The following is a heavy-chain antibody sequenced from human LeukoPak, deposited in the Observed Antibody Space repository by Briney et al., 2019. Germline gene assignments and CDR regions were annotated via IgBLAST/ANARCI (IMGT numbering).Heavy chain of an antibody. J-gene: IGHJ4*02. CDR3: ASPGLAYCGADCYRTEGYYFDY. V-gene: IGHV4-34*01. Sequence: SETLSLTCAVYGENFSIYFYSWIRQPPGKVLEWIGEINHGGSTSYNPSLKSRVTISVDTSKNQSSLRLSSVTAADTAMYYCASPGLAYCGADCYRTEGYYFDYWSQGTLVTVSS. CDR2: INHGGST. D-gene: IGHD2-21*01. CDR1: GENFSIYF.